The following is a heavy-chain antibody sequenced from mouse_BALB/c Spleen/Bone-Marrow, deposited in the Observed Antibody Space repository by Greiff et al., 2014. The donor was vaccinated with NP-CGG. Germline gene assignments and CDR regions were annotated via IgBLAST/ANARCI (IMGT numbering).Heavy chain of an antibody. V-gene: IGHV1S56*01. J-gene: IGHJ4*01. CDR2: IYPGNIST. CDR1: GYTFTSFY. CDR3: AREGGTNCAMDY. Sequence: VQLQQSGPELMKPGASVRISCKASGYTFTSFYIHWVKQRPGQGLQWIGWIYPGNISTKYNEKFKDKATLTADKSSSTAYMQLSSLTSEDSAVYFCAREGGTNCAMDYWGQGTSVTVSS. D-gene: IGHD3-3*01.